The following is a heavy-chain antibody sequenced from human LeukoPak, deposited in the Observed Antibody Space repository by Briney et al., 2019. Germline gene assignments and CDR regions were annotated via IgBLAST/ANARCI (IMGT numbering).Heavy chain of an antibody. D-gene: IGHD3-3*01. Sequence: GGPLRLSCSASGFTFSRYPMHWVRQAPGKGLEYVSAISGNGGSTYYADSVKGRFIISRDNSKNTLYLQMSSLRTEDTAIYYCVKAQYDFWSGLDYWGQGTLVTVSS. CDR2: ISGNGGST. V-gene: IGHV3-64D*09. CDR1: GFTFSRYP. CDR3: VKAQYDFWSGLDY. J-gene: IGHJ4*02.